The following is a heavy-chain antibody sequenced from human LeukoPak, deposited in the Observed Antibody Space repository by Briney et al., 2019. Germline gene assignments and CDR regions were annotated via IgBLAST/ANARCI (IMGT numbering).Heavy chain of an antibody. Sequence: GGSLRLSCAASGFTFSSYGMHWVRQAPGKGLEWVAVISYDGSNKYYADSAKGRFTISRDNSKNTLYLQMNSLRAEDTAVYYCAKDFSGWYLGGYFDYWGQGTLVTVSS. V-gene: IGHV3-30*18. CDR3: AKDFSGWYLGGYFDY. CDR1: GFTFSSYG. D-gene: IGHD6-19*01. CDR2: ISYDGSNK. J-gene: IGHJ4*02.